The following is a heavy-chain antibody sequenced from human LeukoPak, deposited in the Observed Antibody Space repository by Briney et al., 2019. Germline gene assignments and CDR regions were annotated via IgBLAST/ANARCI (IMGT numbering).Heavy chain of an antibody. J-gene: IGHJ4*02. Sequence: TGGSLRLSCAASGFIFSSYAMHWVRQAPGKGLEWVAVISYDGGNKYYADSVKGRFTISRDNAKNSLYLQMNTLRAEDTAVYYCARDRHKYNYDSGGYPPYWGQGTLVTVSS. CDR1: GFIFSSYA. CDR3: ARDRHKYNYDSGGYPPY. V-gene: IGHV3-30*04. D-gene: IGHD3-22*01. CDR2: ISYDGGNK.